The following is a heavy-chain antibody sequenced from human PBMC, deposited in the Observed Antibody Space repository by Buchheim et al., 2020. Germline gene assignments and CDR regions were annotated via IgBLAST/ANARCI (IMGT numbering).Heavy chain of an antibody. Sequence: EVQLVQSGAEVKKPGESLRISCKGFGYTFTGHWISWVRQMPGKGLEWMGRIDPDDSYTNYSPSFQGHVTIPADKSISTAYPHWRSLKASDTAMYYCARQDCSSGVCYFFDHWGQGTL. CDR3: ARQDCSSGVCYFFDH. V-gene: IGHV5-10-1*03. CDR1: GYTFTGHW. J-gene: IGHJ4*02. CDR2: IDPDDSYT. D-gene: IGHD2-8*01.